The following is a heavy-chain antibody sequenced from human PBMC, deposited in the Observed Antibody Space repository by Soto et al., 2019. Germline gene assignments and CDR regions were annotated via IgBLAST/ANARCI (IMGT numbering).Heavy chain of an antibody. J-gene: IGHJ4*02. CDR1: GFTFGSCW. Sequence: GGSLRLSCAASGFTFGSCWMSWVRQAPGKGLEWLATIKMDASVKKYVDPVKGRFTISRDNAKNSLYLQMNSLRVEDTAVYYCARGGRGVYFDYWGQGALVTVSS. V-gene: IGHV3-7*01. CDR2: IKMDASVK. CDR3: ARGGRGVYFDY.